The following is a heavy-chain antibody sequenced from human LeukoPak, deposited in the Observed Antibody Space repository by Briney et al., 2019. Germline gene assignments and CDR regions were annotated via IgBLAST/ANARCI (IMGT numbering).Heavy chain of an antibody. Sequence: PSETLSLTCTVSGGSISSSTYYWGWIRQPPRKGLEWIGNIYYSGSTYYNPSLKSRVTISVDTSKNQFSLKLSSVTAADTAVYYCARGGSGRTYYYYMGVWGKGTTVTVSS. CDR3: ARGGSGRTYYYYMGV. CDR2: IYYSGST. V-gene: IGHV4-39*07. D-gene: IGHD2-15*01. CDR1: GGSISSSTYY. J-gene: IGHJ6*03.